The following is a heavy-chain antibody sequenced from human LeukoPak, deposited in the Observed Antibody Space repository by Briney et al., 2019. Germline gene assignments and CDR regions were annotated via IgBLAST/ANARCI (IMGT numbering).Heavy chain of an antibody. Sequence: KTSETLSLTCAVYGGSFSGYYWSWIRQPPGKGLEWIGEINHSGSTNYNPSLKSRVTISVDTSKNQFSLKLSSVTAADTAVYYCASLFYDRDSWGQGTLVTVSS. J-gene: IGHJ5*01. V-gene: IGHV4-34*01. CDR1: GGSFSGYY. D-gene: IGHD3-16*01. CDR3: ASLFYDRDS. CDR2: INHSGST.